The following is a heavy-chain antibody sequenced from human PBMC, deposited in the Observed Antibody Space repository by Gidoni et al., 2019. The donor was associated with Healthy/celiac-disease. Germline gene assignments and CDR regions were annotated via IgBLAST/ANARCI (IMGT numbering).Heavy chain of an antibody. V-gene: IGHV3-21*01. CDR3: ARSQVIVVVTPFDI. CDR2: ISSSSSYI. J-gene: IGHJ3*02. D-gene: IGHD3-22*01. Sequence: EVQLVESGGGLVKPGGSLRLSCAASGFTFSSYSMNWVRQAPGKGLEWVSSISSSSSYIYYADSVKGRFPISRDNAKNSLYLQMNSLRAEDTAVYYCARSQVIVVVTPFDIWGQGTMVTVSS. CDR1: GFTFSSYS.